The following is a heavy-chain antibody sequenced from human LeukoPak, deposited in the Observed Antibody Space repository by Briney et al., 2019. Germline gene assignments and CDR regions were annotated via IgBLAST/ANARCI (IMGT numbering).Heavy chain of an antibody. V-gene: IGHV2-5*01. CDR1: GFSLSTSEVA. Sequence: SGPTLVKPTQTLTLTCTFSGFSLSTSEVAVGWIRQPPGKALEWLALIYWNDDKRYSPSLKSRLTITKDTSKNQVVLRMTNMDPVDTATYYCAHRRMVRGVIIWFDTWGQGTLVTVSS. J-gene: IGHJ5*02. D-gene: IGHD3-10*01. CDR2: IYWNDDK. CDR3: AHRRMVRGVIIWFDT.